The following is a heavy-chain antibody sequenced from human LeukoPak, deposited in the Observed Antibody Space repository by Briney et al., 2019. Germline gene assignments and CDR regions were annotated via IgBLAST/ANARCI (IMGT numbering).Heavy chain of an antibody. CDR1: GFTFSTYS. CDR2: ISTSSSGI. J-gene: IGHJ4*02. V-gene: IGHV3-48*02. Sequence: GGSLRLSCAASGFTFSTYSMNWVRQAPGKELEWVSYISTSSSGIYFADSVKGRFTISRDNAKNSLYLQMNSLRDEDTAVYFCARDKDWAFDFWGQGTLVTVSS. CDR3: ARDKDWAFDF. D-gene: IGHD3/OR15-3a*01.